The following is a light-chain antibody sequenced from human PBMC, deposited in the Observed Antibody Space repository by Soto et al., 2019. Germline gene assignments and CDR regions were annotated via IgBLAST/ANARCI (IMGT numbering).Light chain of an antibody. CDR1: SSNIGAGYD. CDR2: VNS. CDR3: QSYDSSLSGYV. Sequence: QSVLTQPPSVSGAPGQRVTISCTGSSSNIGAGYDVHWYQQLPGIAPKLLIYVNSNRPSGVADRFSGSKFGTSASLAITGLQAEDEADYYCQSYDSSLSGYVFGTGTKVTVL. V-gene: IGLV1-40*01. J-gene: IGLJ1*01.